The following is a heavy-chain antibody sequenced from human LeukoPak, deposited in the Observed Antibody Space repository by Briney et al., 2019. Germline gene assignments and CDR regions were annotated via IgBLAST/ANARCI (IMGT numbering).Heavy chain of an antibody. CDR1: LFSPTANS. D-gene: IGHD4-17*01. CDR3: AKFGDHMPDAFDI. J-gene: IGHJ3*02. V-gene: IGHV3-53*01. Sequence: VGSLRLSCAASLFSPTANSMNWVRQAPGKGLEWVSRVSSGGDAFYADSVKGRFTIPRDTSKKTVFLQMDSLRAEDTAVYYCAKFGDHMPDAFDIWGQGTMVTVAA. CDR2: VSSGGDA.